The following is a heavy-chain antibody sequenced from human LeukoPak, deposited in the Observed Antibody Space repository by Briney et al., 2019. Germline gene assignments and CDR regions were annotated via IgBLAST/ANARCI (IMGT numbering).Heavy chain of an antibody. CDR1: GGSFSGHY. D-gene: IGHD3-10*01. CDR3: ARGPFRGGSGSYYNY. J-gene: IGHJ4*02. CDR2: INHSGST. Sequence: SETLSLTCAVYGGSFSGHYWSWIRQPPGKGLEWIGEINHSGSTNYNPSLKSRVTISVDTSKNQFSLKLSSVTAADTAVYYCARGPFRGGSGSYYNYWGQGTLVTVSS. V-gene: IGHV4-34*01.